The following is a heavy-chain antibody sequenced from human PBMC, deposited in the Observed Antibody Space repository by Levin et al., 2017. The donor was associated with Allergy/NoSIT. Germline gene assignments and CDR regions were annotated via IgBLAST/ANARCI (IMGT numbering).Heavy chain of an antibody. Sequence: SCATSGFTFSAYGLSWVRRAPGKGLEWVSYISRGSGTTYYADSVQGRFTISRDNAKNSLHLQMNGLRDEDTALYYCVRVLGPTSGGSWGFDYWGQGTLVAVSS. V-gene: IGHV3-48*02. CDR2: ISRGSGTT. CDR3: VRVLGPTSGGSWGFDY. D-gene: IGHD1-26*01. J-gene: IGHJ4*02. CDR1: GFTFSAYG.